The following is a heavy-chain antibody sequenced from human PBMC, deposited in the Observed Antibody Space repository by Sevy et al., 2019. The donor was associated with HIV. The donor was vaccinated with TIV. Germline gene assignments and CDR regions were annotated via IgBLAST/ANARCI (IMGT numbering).Heavy chain of an antibody. V-gene: IGHV3-11*01. CDR3: SRDVLRFFAFDY. J-gene: IGHJ4*02. CDR2: ISSSGSTI. Sequence: GGSLRLSCAASGFTFSDYYMSWIRQAPGKGLEWVSYISSSGSTIYYADSVKGRFTISRDNAKNSLYLQMNSLRAEDTAVDYCSRDVLRFFAFDYWGQGTLVTVSS. CDR1: GFTFSDYY. D-gene: IGHD3-3*01.